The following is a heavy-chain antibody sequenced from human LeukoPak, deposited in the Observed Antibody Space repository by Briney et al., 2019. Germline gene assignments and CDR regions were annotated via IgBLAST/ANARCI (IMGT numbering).Heavy chain of an antibody. CDR2: MNPNSGNT. J-gene: IGHJ4*02. CDR1: GDTFTSYD. Sequence: GASVKVSCKASGDTFTSYDINWVRQATGQGLEWMGWMNPNSGNTGYAQKFQGRVTITRNTSISTAYMELSSLRSEDTAVYYCARTRGYNYYGDYWGQGTLVTVSS. CDR3: ARTRGYNYYGDY. V-gene: IGHV1-8*03. D-gene: IGHD5-18*01.